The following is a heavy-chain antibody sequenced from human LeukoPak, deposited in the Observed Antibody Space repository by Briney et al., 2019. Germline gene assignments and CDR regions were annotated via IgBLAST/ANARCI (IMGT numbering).Heavy chain of an antibody. D-gene: IGHD2-2*01. V-gene: IGHV1-69*05. CDR1: GGTFSSYA. Sequence: ASVKVSCKASGGTFSSYAIGWVRQAPGQGLEWMGGIIPIFGTANYAQKFQGRVTITTDESTSTAYMELSSLRSEDTPVYYCARAVVPAAKYYFDYWGQGTLVTVSS. J-gene: IGHJ4*02. CDR2: IIPIFGTA. CDR3: ARAVVPAAKYYFDY.